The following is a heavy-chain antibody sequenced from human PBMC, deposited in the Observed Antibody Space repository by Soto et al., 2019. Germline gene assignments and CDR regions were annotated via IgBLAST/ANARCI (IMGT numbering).Heavy chain of an antibody. D-gene: IGHD3-22*01. V-gene: IGHV4-30-4*01. CDR2: IYATAGS. Sequence: TLSPTSTVSCVSIGRLIYCCGWVRPPRGEGRGWVGYIYATAGSYYNQSLRSRVSMSVDTSTNQFSLNLSSVTAATTAVYFCARDLIKLWLSGRDRFDPWGQGTLVTVSS. CDR1: CVSIGRLIYC. CDR3: ARDLIKLWLSGRDRFDP. J-gene: IGHJ5*02.